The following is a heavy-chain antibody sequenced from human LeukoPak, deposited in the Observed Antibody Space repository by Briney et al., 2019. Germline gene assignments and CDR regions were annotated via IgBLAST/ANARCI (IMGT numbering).Heavy chain of an antibody. Sequence: GGSLRLSCAASGFTFHNAWMTWVRQTPGKGLEWVGPMKSSRDGGTSDYAAPVKGRFTISRDDSKNTLYLHMNSLRAEDTAVYYCTTLSNDVHYWGQGTLVTVS. CDR2: MKSSRDGGTS. CDR3: TTLSNDVHY. CDR1: GFTFHNAW. J-gene: IGHJ4*02. V-gene: IGHV3-15*01. D-gene: IGHD4-11*01.